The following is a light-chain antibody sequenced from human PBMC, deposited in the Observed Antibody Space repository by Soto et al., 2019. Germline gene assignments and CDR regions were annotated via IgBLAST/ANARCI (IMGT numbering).Light chain of an antibody. CDR1: QSISSW. Sequence: DILMTQSPSTLSASVGDRVTITCRASQSISSWLTWYQQKSGKAPHLLIYDASTLESGVPSRFSGSGSGKEFSPSISSLQPDDIATYYCHEYERVLRTVGAETKVEI. V-gene: IGKV1-5*01. CDR3: HEYERVLRT. J-gene: IGKJ1*01. CDR2: DAS.